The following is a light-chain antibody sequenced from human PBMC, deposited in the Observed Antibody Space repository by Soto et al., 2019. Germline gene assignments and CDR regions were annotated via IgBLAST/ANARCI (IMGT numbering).Light chain of an antibody. J-gene: IGKJ2*01. CDR2: GAS. CDR3: LQYASPLYT. V-gene: IGKV3-20*01. Sequence: VLTQSPGTLSLSPGERATLSCRASQSLSSSFLAWYQKKPGLAPRLLLYGASNRATGIPDRFSGSGSGTDFPLTISRLEPEGFAVYFCLQYASPLYTFGQGTKLEIK. CDR1: QSLSSSF.